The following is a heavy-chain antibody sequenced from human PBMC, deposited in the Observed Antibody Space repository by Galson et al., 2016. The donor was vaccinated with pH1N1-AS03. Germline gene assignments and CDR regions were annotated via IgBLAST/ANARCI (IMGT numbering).Heavy chain of an antibody. V-gene: IGHV3-30*04. D-gene: IGHD6-13*01. CDR2: ISSDGSEK. CDR3: VRSPAAAGKY. J-gene: IGHJ4*02. CDR1: GFSFGDFA. Sequence: SLRLSCAASGFSFGDFALHWVRQAPGKGLEWVAFISSDGSEKYKADSVQGRVTISRDNSKNTVHLELNSLRGADTAVYYCVRSPAAAGKYWGQGTLVIVSS.